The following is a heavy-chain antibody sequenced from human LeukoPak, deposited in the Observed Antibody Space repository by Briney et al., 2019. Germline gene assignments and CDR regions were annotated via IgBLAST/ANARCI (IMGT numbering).Heavy chain of an antibody. CDR3: AREIPSGSYAPDY. J-gene: IGHJ4*02. D-gene: IGHD1-26*01. CDR2: ISSSSSYI. V-gene: IGHV3-21*01. Sequence: GGSLRLSCAASGFTFSSYSMNWVRQAPGKGLEWVSSISSSSSYIYYADSVKGRFTVSRDNAKNSLYLQMNNLRAEDTAVYYCAREIPSGSYAPDYWGQGTLVTVSS. CDR1: GFTFSSYS.